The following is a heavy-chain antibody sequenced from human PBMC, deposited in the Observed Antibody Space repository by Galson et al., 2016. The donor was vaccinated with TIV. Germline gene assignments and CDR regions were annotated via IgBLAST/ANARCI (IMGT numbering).Heavy chain of an antibody. J-gene: IGHJ6*02. CDR1: GDSVSSNSA. D-gene: IGHD1/OR15-1a*01. CDR3: ARDRTLPGYYYNGMDV. V-gene: IGHV6-1*01. CDR2: TYYRSKWYN. Sequence: CAISGDSVSSNSAWNWIRQSPSRGLEWLGRTYYRSKWYNDYALSVKCRITINPDTSKNQFSLQLNSMTPEDTAVYYCARDRTLPGYYYNGMDVWGQGTTVTVSS.